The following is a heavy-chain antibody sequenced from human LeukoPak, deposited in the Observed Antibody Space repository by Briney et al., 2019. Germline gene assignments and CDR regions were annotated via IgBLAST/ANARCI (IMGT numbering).Heavy chain of an antibody. CDR2: VYYSGST. V-gene: IGHV4-59*01. CDR3: ARGSIVGATFDYFDY. CDR1: GGSISSYY. Sequence: SETLSLTCTVSGGSISSYYWSWIRQPPGKGLEWIGYVYYSGSTNYNPSLKGRVTISVDTSKNQFSLRLSSVTAADTAVYYCARGSIVGATFDYFDYWGQGTLVTVSS. J-gene: IGHJ4*02. D-gene: IGHD1-26*01.